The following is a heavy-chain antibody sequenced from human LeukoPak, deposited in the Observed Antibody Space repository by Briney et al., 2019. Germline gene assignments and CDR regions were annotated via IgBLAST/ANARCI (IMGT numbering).Heavy chain of an antibody. J-gene: IGHJ6*03. Sequence: SETLSLTCAVSGYSISSGYYWGWIRQPPGKGLEWIGSIYHSGSTYYNPPLKSRVTTSVDTSKNQFSLKLSSVTAADTAVYYCAREGPYDFWSGFRYYYYMDVWGKGTTVTVSS. CDR1: GYSISSGYY. D-gene: IGHD3-3*01. V-gene: IGHV4-38-2*02. CDR3: AREGPYDFWSGFRYYYYMDV. CDR2: IYHSGST.